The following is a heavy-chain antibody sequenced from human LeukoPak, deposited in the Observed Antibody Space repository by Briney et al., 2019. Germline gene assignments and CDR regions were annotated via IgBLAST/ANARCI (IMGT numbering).Heavy chain of an antibody. CDR3: ARDPYYTNSFDY. CDR2: INPNGGGT. V-gene: IGHV1-2*02. CDR1: GYTFTGYY. D-gene: IGHD2/OR15-2a*01. J-gene: IGHJ4*02. Sequence: ASVKVSCKASGYTFTGYYIHWVRQAPGQGLGWMGWINPNGGGTKYAQKFQGRVTVTGDTSINTAYMELSRLKSDDTAVYFCARDPYYTNSFDYWGQGTLVTVSS.